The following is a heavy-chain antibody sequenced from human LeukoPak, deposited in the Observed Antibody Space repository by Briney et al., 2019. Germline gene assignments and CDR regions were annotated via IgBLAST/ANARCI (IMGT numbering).Heavy chain of an antibody. J-gene: IGHJ4*02. Sequence: GGSLRLSCAASGFTFSSYGMHWVRQAPGKGLEWVAVISYDGSNKYYADSVKGRFTISRDNSKNTLYLQMNSLRAEDTAVYYCAKEFNGYNSPYYFDYWGQGTLVIVSS. D-gene: IGHD5-24*01. V-gene: IGHV3-30*18. CDR2: ISYDGSNK. CDR3: AKEFNGYNSPYYFDY. CDR1: GFTFSSYG.